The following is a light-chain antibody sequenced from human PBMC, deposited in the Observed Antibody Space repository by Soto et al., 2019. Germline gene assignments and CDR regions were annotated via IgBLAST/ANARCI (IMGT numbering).Light chain of an antibody. Sequence: DIQLTQSPSSLSASVGDRVTISCRASQGISTFLAWYQQKPGKAPKSLIKTASTLQSGVPSRFSGCGSDTDFILTISSLQPEDFATYYCQQYSSYPRTFGQGTRLDLK. CDR3: QQYSSYPRT. CDR2: TAS. J-gene: IGKJ5*01. V-gene: IGKV1D-16*01. CDR1: QGISTF.